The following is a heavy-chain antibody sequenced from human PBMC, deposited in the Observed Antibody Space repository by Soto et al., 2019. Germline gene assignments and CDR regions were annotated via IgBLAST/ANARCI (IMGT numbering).Heavy chain of an antibody. V-gene: IGHV4-59*01. Sequence: QVQLQESGPGLVKPSETLSLTCTVSGGSISSYYWSWIRQPPGKGLEWIGNIYYSGSTNYNPSLTSRVTISVDTSKNQFSLRLSSVTAADTVVYYCARGGCSGGSCYSLGNYYYYYLDVWGKGTTVTVSS. CDR3: ARGGCSGGSCYSLGNYYYYYLDV. CDR2: IYYSGST. CDR1: GGSISSYY. J-gene: IGHJ6*03. D-gene: IGHD2-15*01.